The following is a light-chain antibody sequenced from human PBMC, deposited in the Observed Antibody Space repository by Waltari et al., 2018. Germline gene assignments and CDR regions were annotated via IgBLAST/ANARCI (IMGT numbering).Light chain of an antibody. J-gene: IGLJ3*02. CDR1: SSDVAGYNY. Sequence: QSALTQPASVSGSPGQSITISCTGTSSDVAGYNYVSWYQHLPGTAPKVMIYGVNNRPSGGANRFSGSKSGNTASLTISGLQAEDEADYYCTSPTSSRTWVFGGGTKLTVL. CDR3: TSPTSSRTWV. V-gene: IGLV2-14*01. CDR2: GVN.